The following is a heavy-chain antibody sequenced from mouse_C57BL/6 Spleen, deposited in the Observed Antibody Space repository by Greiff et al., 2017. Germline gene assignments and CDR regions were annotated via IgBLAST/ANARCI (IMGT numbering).Heavy chain of an antibody. J-gene: IGHJ3*01. Sequence: DVKLQESGPGLVKPSQSLSLTCSVTGYSITSGYYWNWIRQFPGNKLEWMGYISYDGSNNYNPSLKNRISITRDTSKNQFFLKLNSVTTEDTATYYCARDNYDYPFAYWGQGTLVTVSA. CDR2: ISYDGSN. D-gene: IGHD2-4*01. V-gene: IGHV3-6*01. CDR3: ARDNYDYPFAY. CDR1: GYSITSGYY.